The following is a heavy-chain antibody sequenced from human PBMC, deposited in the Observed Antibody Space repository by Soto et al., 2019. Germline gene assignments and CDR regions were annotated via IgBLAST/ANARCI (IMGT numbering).Heavy chain of an antibody. CDR1: GFTFSSYA. D-gene: IGHD3-22*01. CDR2: ITGSGEST. CDR3: AKEDDSSGYYYVGGLGY. Sequence: GGSLRLSCVASGFTFSSYAMSWVRQAPGKGLEWVSAITGSGESTYYADSVKGRFTISRDDSKNTLYLQMSSLRAEDTAVYYCAKEDDSSGYYYVGGLGYWGQGTLVTVSS. J-gene: IGHJ4*02. V-gene: IGHV3-23*01.